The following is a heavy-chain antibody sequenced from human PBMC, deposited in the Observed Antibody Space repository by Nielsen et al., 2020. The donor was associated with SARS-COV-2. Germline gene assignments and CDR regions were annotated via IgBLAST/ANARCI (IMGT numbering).Heavy chain of an antibody. D-gene: IGHD1-26*01. CDR3: ARVLDLEWGLLVGMDV. CDR2: IYSGGST. J-gene: IGHJ6*02. V-gene: IGHV3-53*01. CDR1: GFTVSSNY. Sequence: GGSLRLSCAASGFTVSSNYMSWVRQAPGKGLEWVSVIYSGGSTYYADSVKGRFTISRDNSKNTLYLQMNSLRAEDTAVYYCARVLDLEWGLLVGMDVWGQGTTVTVSS.